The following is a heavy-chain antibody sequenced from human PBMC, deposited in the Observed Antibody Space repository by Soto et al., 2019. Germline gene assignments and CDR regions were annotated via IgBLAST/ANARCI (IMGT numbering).Heavy chain of an antibody. D-gene: IGHD1-1*01. CDR3: ARDPDTPLERVFDR. CDR1: GFTLSRYS. V-gene: IGHV3-48*02. Sequence: GGSQRLSCSASGFTLSRYSMNWVRQAPGKGLEWISYISSTSFTIYYADSVKGRFTISRDNAKNSVYLQMNSLRDEDTAVYFCARDPDTPLERVFDRWGQGTLVTVSS. CDR2: ISSTSFTI. J-gene: IGHJ4*02.